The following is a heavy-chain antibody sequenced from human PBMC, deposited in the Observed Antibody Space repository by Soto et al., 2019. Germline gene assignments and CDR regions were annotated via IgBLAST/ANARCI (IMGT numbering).Heavy chain of an antibody. J-gene: IGHJ4*02. D-gene: IGHD2-15*01. CDR2: INPSGIST. CDR3: ARSDNGGVAASSPVYFDY. Sequence: QVQLVQSGAEVKKPGASVKVSCKTSGYSFTNYYLHWVRHAPGQGLEWMGLINPSGISTSYAQMFQGRVTMTRDTSTSTVYMELSSLRSEDTAVYYCARSDNGGVAASSPVYFDYWGQGTLVTVSS. CDR1: GYSFTNYY. V-gene: IGHV1-46*01.